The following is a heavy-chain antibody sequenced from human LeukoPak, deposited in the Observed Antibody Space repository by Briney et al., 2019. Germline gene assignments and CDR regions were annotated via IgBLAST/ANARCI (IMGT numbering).Heavy chain of an antibody. CDR1: GFTFSSYA. J-gene: IGHJ3*02. CDR2: ISGGGGST. D-gene: IGHD1-20*01. V-gene: IGHV3-23*01. CDR3: AKSITGIYDAFDI. Sequence: GGSLRLSCAASGFTFSSYAMSWVRQAPGKGLEWVSGISGGGGSTYYADSVKGRFTISRDNSKSTLFLQMNSLRAEDTAIYYCAKSITGIYDAFDIWGQGTMVTVSS.